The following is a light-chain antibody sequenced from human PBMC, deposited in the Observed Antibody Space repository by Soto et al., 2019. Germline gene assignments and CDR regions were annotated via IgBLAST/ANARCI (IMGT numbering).Light chain of an antibody. V-gene: IGKV3-11*01. Sequence: EIVLTQSAATLSLSPGERATLSCSASQSVDSYLAWYQQKVGQAPRLLIYDASNRATGIPARFSGSGSGTDFTLTISRLEPEDFAVYYCQHRSNWPPTFGQGTKVEIK. CDR1: QSVDSY. J-gene: IGKJ1*01. CDR2: DAS. CDR3: QHRSNWPPT.